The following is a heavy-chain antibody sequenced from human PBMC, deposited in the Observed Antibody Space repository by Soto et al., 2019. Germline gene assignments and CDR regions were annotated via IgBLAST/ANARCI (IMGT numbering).Heavy chain of an antibody. J-gene: IGHJ4*02. CDR3: ARGSLGYSSVDY. D-gene: IGHD6-13*01. CDR1: GFTFSSYA. CDR2: ISYDGSNK. Sequence: PGGSLRLSCAASGFTFSSYAMHWVRQAPGKGLEWVAVISYDGSNKYYADSVKGRFTISRDNSKNTLYLQMNSLRAEDTAVYYRARGSLGYSSVDYWGQGTLVTVSS. V-gene: IGHV3-30-3*01.